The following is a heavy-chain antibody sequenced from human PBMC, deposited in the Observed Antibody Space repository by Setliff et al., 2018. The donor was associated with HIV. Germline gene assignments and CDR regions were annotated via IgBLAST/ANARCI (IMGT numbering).Heavy chain of an antibody. J-gene: IGHJ3*02. D-gene: IGHD5-18*01. Sequence: GASVKVSCKASGYTFTSYDLHWVRQAPGQGLEWMGLINPSGGSTTYAQKFLGRVTLTRDTSTSTVYMELSSLRSEDTAVYYCARGPWIQLWSSELDAFDIWGQGTMVTVSS. CDR2: INPSGGST. V-gene: IGHV1-46*01. CDR3: ARGPWIQLWSSELDAFDI. CDR1: GYTFTSYD.